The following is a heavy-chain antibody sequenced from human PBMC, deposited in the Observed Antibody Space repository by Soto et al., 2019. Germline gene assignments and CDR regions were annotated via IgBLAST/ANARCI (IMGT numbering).Heavy chain of an antibody. CDR2: INHSGST. CDR1: GGSFSGYY. D-gene: IGHD4-17*01. CDR3: ARGIRPTTVTTRYYYYGMDV. Sequence: SETLSLTCAVYGGSFSGYYWSWIRQPPGKGLEWIGEINHSGSTNYNPSLKSRVTISVDTSKNQFSLKLSSVTAADTAVYYCARGIRPTTVTTRYYYYGMDVWGQGTTVTVSS. J-gene: IGHJ6*02. V-gene: IGHV4-34*01.